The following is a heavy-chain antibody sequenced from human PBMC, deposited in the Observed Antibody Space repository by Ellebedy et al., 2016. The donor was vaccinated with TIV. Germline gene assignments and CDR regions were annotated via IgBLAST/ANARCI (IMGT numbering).Heavy chain of an antibody. V-gene: IGHV3-64*02. CDR2: IGAYGRI. CDR3: ATGRGNWQYFDN. D-gene: IGHD1-1*01. J-gene: IGHJ2*01. Sequence: GESLKISXAASGFPFSSYSMHWVRQAPGKRLEYVSAIGAYGRIYYADSVKGRFTISRDNSKNTLYLQMDSLRAEDMAVYYCATGRGNWQYFDNWGRGALVTVSS. CDR1: GFPFSSYS.